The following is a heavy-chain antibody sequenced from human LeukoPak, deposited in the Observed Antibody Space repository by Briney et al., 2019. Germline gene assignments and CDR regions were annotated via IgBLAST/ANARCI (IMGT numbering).Heavy chain of an antibody. CDR1: GGSITSSVYY. CDR2: IHHSGST. CDR3: ARQLTHSGTDV. V-gene: IGHV4-39*01. J-gene: IGHJ6*04. D-gene: IGHD6-13*01. Sequence: SETLSLTCTVSGGSITSSVYYWGWIRQPPGKGLEWIGSIHHSGSTYYNPSLKSRVTISIDTSNNQFSLKLSSVTAADTAMYYCARQLTHSGTDVWGKGTTVTVSS.